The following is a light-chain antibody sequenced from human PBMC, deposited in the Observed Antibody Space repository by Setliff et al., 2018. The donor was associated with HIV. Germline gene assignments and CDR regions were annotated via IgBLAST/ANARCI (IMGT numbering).Light chain of an antibody. Sequence: QSVLTQPASVSASPGQSITISCTGTSSDVGAYNYVSWYQQHPGKAPNLIIYDVRSRPSGVSNRFSGSKSGNTASLTISGLQAEDEADYYCSSYSSSSTLVFGGGTKVTVL. V-gene: IGLV2-14*03. CDR1: SSDVGAYNY. CDR3: SSYSSSSTLV. CDR2: DVR. J-gene: IGLJ2*01.